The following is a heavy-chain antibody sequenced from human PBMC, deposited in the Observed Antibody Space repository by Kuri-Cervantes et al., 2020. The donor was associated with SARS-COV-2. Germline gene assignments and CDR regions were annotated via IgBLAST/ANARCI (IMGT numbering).Heavy chain of an antibody. Sequence: GESLKISCAASAFTFSSHWMSWVRQAPGKGLEWVANIKQDGSEKYYVGSVKGRFTISRDNAKNSLYLQMDSLRAEDTAIYYCASSGNWNDDFDYWGQGTLVTVSS. J-gene: IGHJ4*02. CDR2: IKQDGSEK. V-gene: IGHV3-7*01. CDR1: AFTFSSHW. CDR3: ASSGNWNDDFDY. D-gene: IGHD1-1*01.